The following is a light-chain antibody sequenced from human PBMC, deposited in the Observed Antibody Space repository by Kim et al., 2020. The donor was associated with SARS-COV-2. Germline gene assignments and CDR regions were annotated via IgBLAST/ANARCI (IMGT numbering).Light chain of an antibody. V-gene: IGKV1-17*01. Sequence: DFQMTQSPSSLSASVGDRVTITCRASQGIRNGLSWYQQKPGRAPKCLIFAASSLQSGVPPRFSGSGSGTEFTLTISSLQPEDFATYFCRQHNDVPLTFGGGTKVDIK. CDR3: RQHNDVPLT. J-gene: IGKJ4*01. CDR2: AAS. CDR1: QGIRNG.